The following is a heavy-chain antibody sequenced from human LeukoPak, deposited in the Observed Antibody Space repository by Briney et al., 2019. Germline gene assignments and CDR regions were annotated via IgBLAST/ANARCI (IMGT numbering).Heavy chain of an antibody. CDR3: ARGARWGDHGRFDY. J-gene: IGHJ4*02. V-gene: IGHV1-8*02. Sequence: AAVKVSCKASGYIFTDYYMHWVRQAPGQELGWMGRMNPNSGNTGYAPTFRGRLTMPRNTSISPASMELSSLRSEDTAVYYCARGARWGDHGRFDYWGQGTLVTVSS. D-gene: IGHD4-23*01. CDR1: GYIFTDYY. CDR2: MNPNSGNT.